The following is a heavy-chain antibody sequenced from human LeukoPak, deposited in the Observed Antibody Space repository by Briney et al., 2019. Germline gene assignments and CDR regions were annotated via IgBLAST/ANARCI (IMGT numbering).Heavy chain of an antibody. Sequence: GGSLRLSCAASGNYGMHWVRQAPGKGLVWVSHINSDGSWTSYADSVKGRFTISKDNAKNTVYLQMDSLRAEDTAVYYCVSFYETYWGRGTLVTVSS. CDR3: VSFYETY. CDR1: GNYG. J-gene: IGHJ4*02. D-gene: IGHD2/OR15-2a*01. V-gene: IGHV3-74*01. CDR2: INSDGSWT.